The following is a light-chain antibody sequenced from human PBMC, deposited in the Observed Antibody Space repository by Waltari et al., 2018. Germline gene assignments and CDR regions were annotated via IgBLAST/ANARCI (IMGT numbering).Light chain of an antibody. Sequence: IVLTQSPGTLSLSPGDRATLSCRASQSVGKYLAWYQQKPGQAPRLLIYETYRRATGTPDRFSGSGSGTDFSLTISRLEPEDFAVYYCQKYESLPATFGQGTTVEIK. J-gene: IGKJ1*01. CDR3: QKYESLPAT. V-gene: IGKV3-20*01. CDR2: ETY. CDR1: QSVGKY.